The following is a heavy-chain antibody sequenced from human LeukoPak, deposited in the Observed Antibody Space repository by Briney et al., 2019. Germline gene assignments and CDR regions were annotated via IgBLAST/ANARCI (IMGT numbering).Heavy chain of an antibody. CDR3: ATNYGSGSPYGMDV. CDR2: IRYDGSNR. J-gene: IGHJ6*02. D-gene: IGHD3-10*01. Sequence: PGGSLRLSCAASGFTFSSYCMHWVRQAPGKGLEWVAFIRYDGSNRYYADSVKGRFTISRDNSKNTLYLQMNSLRAEDTAVYYCATNYGSGSPYGMDVWGQGTTVTVSS. CDR1: GFTFSSYC. V-gene: IGHV3-30*02.